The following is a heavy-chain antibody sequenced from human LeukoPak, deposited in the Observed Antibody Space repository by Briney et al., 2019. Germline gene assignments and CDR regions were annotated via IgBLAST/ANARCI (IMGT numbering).Heavy chain of an antibody. CDR1: GYTFTSFY. D-gene: IGHD4-17*01. Sequence: ASVKVSCKASGYTFTSFYMHWVRQAPGQGLEWMGWINPNSGGTNYAQKFQGRVTMTRDTSISTAYMELSRLRSDDTAVYYCAREGYGDFDAFDIWGQGTMVTVSS. CDR3: AREGYGDFDAFDI. CDR2: INPNSGGT. J-gene: IGHJ3*02. V-gene: IGHV1-2*02.